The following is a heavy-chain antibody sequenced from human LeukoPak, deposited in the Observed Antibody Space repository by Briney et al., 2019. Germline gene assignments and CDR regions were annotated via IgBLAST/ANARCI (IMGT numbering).Heavy chain of an antibody. CDR2: ITGDGGRT. CDR3: VKDPFYGGNPLYYFHY. CDR1: GFTFSFYA. J-gene: IGHJ4*02. Sequence: GGSLRLSCSASGFTFSFYAMHWVRQAPGKRPECVSAITGDGGRTYYADAVKGRFTISRDNSKNTLYLQMNGLRADDTAIYYCVKDPFYGGNPLYYFHYWGQGTLVTVSS. V-gene: IGHV3-64D*06. D-gene: IGHD4-23*01.